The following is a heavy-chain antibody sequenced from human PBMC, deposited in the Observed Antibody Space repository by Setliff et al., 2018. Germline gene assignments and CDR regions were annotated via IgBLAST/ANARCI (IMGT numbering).Heavy chain of an antibody. CDR2: LHTSGST. D-gene: IGHD1-26*01. CDR1: GGSLNSGSCY. J-gene: IGHJ5*02. Sequence: PSETLSLTCAVSGGSLNSGSCYWSWIRQSTERGLEWLGRLHTSGSTTYNPALNSRVTISVDTSTNQFSLRLTSLTAADTAVYFCARDNTILGATDHWGQGTLVTVSS. CDR3: ARDNTILGATDH. V-gene: IGHV4-61*02.